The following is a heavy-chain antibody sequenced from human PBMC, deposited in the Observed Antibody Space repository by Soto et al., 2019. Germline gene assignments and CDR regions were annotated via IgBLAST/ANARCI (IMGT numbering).Heavy chain of an antibody. V-gene: IGHV4-59*08. D-gene: IGHD6-13*01. J-gene: IGHJ4*02. Sequence: SETLSLTCTVSGGSISNYYWSWIRQPPGKGLEWIGYIYYSGNTNYNPSLKSRVTISVDTSKNQFSLKLRSVTAADTAMYYCARQFIAAAGIDYWGQGTLVTVSS. CDR3: ARQFIAAAGIDY. CDR1: GGSISNYY. CDR2: IYYSGNT.